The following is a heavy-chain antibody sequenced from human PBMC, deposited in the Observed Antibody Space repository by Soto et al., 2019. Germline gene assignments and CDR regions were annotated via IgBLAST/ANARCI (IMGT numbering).Heavy chain of an antibody. CDR3: ARCLYGSGPNWFDP. Sequence: ASVKVSCKASGGTFSSYAISWVRQAPGQGLEWMGGIIPIFGTANYAQKFQGRVTITADESTSTAYMELSSLRSEDTAVYYCARCLYGSGPNWFDPWGQGTLVTVSS. CDR2: IIPIFGTA. D-gene: IGHD3-10*01. CDR1: GGTFSSYA. J-gene: IGHJ5*02. V-gene: IGHV1-69*13.